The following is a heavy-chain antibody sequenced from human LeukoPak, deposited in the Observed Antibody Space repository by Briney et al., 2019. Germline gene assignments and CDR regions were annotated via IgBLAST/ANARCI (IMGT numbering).Heavy chain of an antibody. CDR1: GFTFSSYA. D-gene: IGHD2/OR15-2a*01. J-gene: IGHJ4*02. Sequence: GGSLRLSCAASGFTFSSYAMHWVRQAPGKGLEWVANIKQDGSEKYYVDSVKGRFTISRDNAKNSLYLQMYSLRAEDTAVYYCARDFYDGFALDYWGQGTLVTVSS. CDR3: ARDFYDGFALDY. V-gene: IGHV3-7*01. CDR2: IKQDGSEK.